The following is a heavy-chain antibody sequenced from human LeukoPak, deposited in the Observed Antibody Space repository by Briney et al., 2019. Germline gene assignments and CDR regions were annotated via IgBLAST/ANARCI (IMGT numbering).Heavy chain of an antibody. CDR3: ARRREEYDY. Sequence: SETLSLTCSVSDDSINRSPHYWGWIRQPPGKGLEWIGYIYYSGSTNYNPSLKSRVTISVDTSKNQFSLKLSSVTAADTAVYYCARRREEYDYWGQGTLVTVSS. CDR2: IYYSGST. V-gene: IGHV4-61*05. J-gene: IGHJ4*02. CDR1: DDSINRSPHY.